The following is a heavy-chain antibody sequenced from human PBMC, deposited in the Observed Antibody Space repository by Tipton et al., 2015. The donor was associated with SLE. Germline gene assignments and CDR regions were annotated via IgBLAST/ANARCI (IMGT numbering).Heavy chain of an antibody. D-gene: IGHD6-13*01. J-gene: IGHJ3*02. CDR3: ARKKQQLVAFDI. CDR2: IYYSGST. Sequence: TLSLTCTVSGGSISSGGYYWSWIRQHPGKGLEWIGYIYYSGSTYYNPSLKSRVTISVDTSKNQFSLKLSSVTAADTAVYYCARKKQQLVAFDIWGQGTMVSVS. V-gene: IGHV4-31*03. CDR1: GGSISSGGYY.